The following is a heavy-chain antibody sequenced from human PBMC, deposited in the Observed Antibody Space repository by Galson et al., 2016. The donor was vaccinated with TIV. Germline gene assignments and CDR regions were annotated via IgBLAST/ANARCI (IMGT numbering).Heavy chain of an antibody. CDR3: ARERRYCGDECYLHYYYGMDV. J-gene: IGHJ6*02. Sequence: SLRLSCAASTFNVSSNYMTWVRQAPGKGLEWVSITSSGGATHYSDSVKGRFTMSRDTAKNTLYLQMHSLRVEDTAVYYCARERRYCGDECYLHYYYGMDVWGQGTLVTVSS. V-gene: IGHV3-66*02. CDR1: TFNVSSNY. CDR2: TSSGGAT. D-gene: IGHD2-21*01.